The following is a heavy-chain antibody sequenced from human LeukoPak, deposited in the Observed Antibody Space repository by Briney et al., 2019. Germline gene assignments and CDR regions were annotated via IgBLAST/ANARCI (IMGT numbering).Heavy chain of an antibody. D-gene: IGHD4-11*01. Sequence: HSETLSLTCTVSGSMYNYYWSWIRQPPGKGLEWIGYIHYNGITNYSPSLKSRVTMSLDTSKNQVSLKLSSVTAADTAVYYCAREGLSNYADYWGQGTLVTVSS. J-gene: IGHJ4*02. CDR1: GSMYNYY. V-gene: IGHV4-59*12. CDR2: IHYNGIT. CDR3: AREGLSNYADY.